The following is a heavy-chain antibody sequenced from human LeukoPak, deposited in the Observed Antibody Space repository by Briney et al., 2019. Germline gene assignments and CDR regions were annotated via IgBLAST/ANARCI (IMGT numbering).Heavy chain of an antibody. CDR1: GFTFSSYS. CDR3: ARATENYDSSGHVTWYFDY. CDR2: IRSSSSYI. V-gene: IGHV3-21*01. J-gene: IGHJ4*02. Sequence: PGGSLRLSCAASGFTFSSYSMNWVRQAPGKGLEWVSSIRSSSSYIYYADSVKGRFTIPRDNAKSSLYLQMNSLRAEDTAVYYCARATENYDSSGHVTWYFDYWGQGTLVTVSS. D-gene: IGHD3-22*01.